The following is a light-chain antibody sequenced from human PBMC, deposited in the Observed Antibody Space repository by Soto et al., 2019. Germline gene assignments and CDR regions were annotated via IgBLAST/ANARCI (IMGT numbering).Light chain of an antibody. V-gene: IGKV1-17*01. CDR3: LQHNSYSWT. CDR2: DAS. Sequence: DIQMTQSPSSLSASAVDRVTITFRASQGIRSDLQWHQQKPGKAPKRLIYDASSLQSGVPSRFSGSGSGTEFTLTISSLQPEDFATYYCLQHNSYSWTFGQGTKVDIK. J-gene: IGKJ1*01. CDR1: QGIRSD.